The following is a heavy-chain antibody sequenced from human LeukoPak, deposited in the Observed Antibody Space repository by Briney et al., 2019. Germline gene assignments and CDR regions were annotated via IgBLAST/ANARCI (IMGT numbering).Heavy chain of an antibody. J-gene: IGHJ3*02. Sequence: GGSLRLSCAASGFTFSSYWMHWVRQAPGKGLVWVSRINSDGSTTSYADSVKGRFTISRDNAKNTLHLQMNSLRAEDTAVYYCSRDTADDAFDIWGQGTMVTVSS. CDR2: INSDGSTT. CDR3: SRDTADDAFDI. V-gene: IGHV3-74*01. CDR1: GFTFSSYW.